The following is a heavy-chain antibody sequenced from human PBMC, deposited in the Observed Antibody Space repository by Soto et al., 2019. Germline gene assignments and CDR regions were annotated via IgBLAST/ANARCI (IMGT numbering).Heavy chain of an antibody. CDR1: GGSISSSSYY. J-gene: IGHJ4*02. Sequence: SETLSLTCTVSGGSISSSSYYWGWIRQPPGKGLEWIGSIYYSGSTYYNPSLKSRVTISVDTSKNQFSLKLSSVTAADTAVYYCASVNLRGLIDYWGQGTLVTVSS. D-gene: IGHD4-17*01. CDR2: IYYSGST. CDR3: ASVNLRGLIDY. V-gene: IGHV4-39*01.